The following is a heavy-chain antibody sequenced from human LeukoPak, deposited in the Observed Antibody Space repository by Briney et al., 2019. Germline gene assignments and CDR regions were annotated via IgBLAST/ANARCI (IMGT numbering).Heavy chain of an antibody. CDR1: GGSITSHF. CDR3: ARLVWLGESPGSWFDS. V-gene: IGHV4-59*11. D-gene: IGHD3-10*01. Sequence: SETLSLTCSVSGGSITSHFWSWIRQPPGEGLEWIGYIHYSGSTNYNPSLKSRVTISPDTSKNQLFLKLNSVTAADTAVYYCARLVWLGESPGSWFDSWGQGTLVTVSS. J-gene: IGHJ5*01. CDR2: IHYSGST.